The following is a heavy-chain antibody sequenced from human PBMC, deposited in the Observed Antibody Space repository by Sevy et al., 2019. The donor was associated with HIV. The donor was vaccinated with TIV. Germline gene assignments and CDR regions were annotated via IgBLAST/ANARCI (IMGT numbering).Heavy chain of an antibody. D-gene: IGHD3-10*01. CDR3: AKDRVRGVNSMGTDV. J-gene: IGHJ6*02. Sequence: SLKISCAASGFTFDDYAMHWVRQAPGKGLEWVSGISWNSGSIGYADSVKGRFTISRENAKNSLYLQLNSLRAEDTAFYYCAKDRVRGVNSMGTDVWGQGTTVTVSS. CDR1: GFTFDDYA. CDR2: ISWNSGSI. V-gene: IGHV3-9*01.